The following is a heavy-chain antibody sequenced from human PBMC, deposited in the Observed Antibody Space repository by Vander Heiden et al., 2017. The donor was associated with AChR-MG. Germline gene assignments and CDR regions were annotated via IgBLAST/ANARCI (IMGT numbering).Heavy chain of an antibody. D-gene: IGHD3-22*01. Sequence: QLQLQESGLGLVKPSETLSLTCTVSGCSIRSSSYYWGWIRQPPGKGLGWMWCLYYSGSTYYNPSLKSRVTISVDTSRNQVSLSLSSVTAADTAVYYCGRLVAYDNSGYSLVGGRFFDYWGQGILVTISS. CDR3: GRLVAYDNSGYSLVGGRFFDY. J-gene: IGHJ4*02. V-gene: IGHV4-39*01. CDR2: LYYSGST. CDR1: GCSIRSSSYY.